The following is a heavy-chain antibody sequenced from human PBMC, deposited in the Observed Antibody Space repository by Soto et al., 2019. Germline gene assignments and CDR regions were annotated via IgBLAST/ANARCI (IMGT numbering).Heavy chain of an antibody. V-gene: IGHV3-13*01. D-gene: IGHD1-26*01. CDR1: GFTFSSYD. CDR2: IGTAGDT. J-gene: IGHJ4*02. CDR3: ARGRDSGSYERGFDY. Sequence: EVQLVESGGGLVQPGGSLRLSCAASGFTFSSYDMHWVRQATGKGLEWVSAIGTAGDTYYPGSVKGRFTISRENAKNSLYLQMNSLRAEDTAVYYCARGRDSGSYERGFDYWGQGTLVTVSS.